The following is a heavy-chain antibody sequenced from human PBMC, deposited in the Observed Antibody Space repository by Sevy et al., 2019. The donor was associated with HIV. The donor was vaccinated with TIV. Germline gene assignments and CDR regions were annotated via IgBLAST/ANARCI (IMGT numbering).Heavy chain of an antibody. J-gene: IGHJ6*03. CDR2: ISGSGGST. Sequence: GESLKISCAASGFTFSSYAMSWVRQAPGKGLEWVSAISGSGGSTYYADSVKDRFTISRDNSKNTLYLQMNSLRAEDTAVYYCAKLSGIGWLGYYYYYMDVWGKGTTVTVSS. D-gene: IGHD6-19*01. CDR3: AKLSGIGWLGYYYYYMDV. CDR1: GFTFSSYA. V-gene: IGHV3-23*01.